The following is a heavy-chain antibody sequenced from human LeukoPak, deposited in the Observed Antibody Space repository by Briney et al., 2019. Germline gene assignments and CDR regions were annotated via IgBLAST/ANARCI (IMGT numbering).Heavy chain of an antibody. J-gene: IGHJ4*02. Sequence: GGSLRLSCAASGFTLGTYWMHWVRQAPGKGLEWVAVISYDGSNKYYADSVKGRFTISRDNSKNTMYLQMNSVRVEDTAVYYCASLLLTSGGWWYFHYWGQGTLVTVSS. V-gene: IGHV3-30*03. CDR3: ASLLLTSGGWWYFHY. D-gene: IGHD2-15*01. CDR2: ISYDGSNK. CDR1: GFTLGTYW.